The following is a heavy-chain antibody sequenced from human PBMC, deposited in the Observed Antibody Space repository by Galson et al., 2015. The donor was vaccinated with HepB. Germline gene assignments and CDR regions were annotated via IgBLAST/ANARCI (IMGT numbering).Heavy chain of an antibody. D-gene: IGHD5-18*01. Sequence: SLRLSCAASGFTFSSYGVRWVRQAPGKGLEWVAVISYDGSDKYYADSVKGRFTISRDNSKNTLYLQMNSLRAEDTAVYYCAKGFRYTAMVNYFDYWGQGTLVTVSS. J-gene: IGHJ4*02. V-gene: IGHV3-30*18. CDR3: AKGFRYTAMVNYFDY. CDR2: ISYDGSDK. CDR1: GFTFSSYG.